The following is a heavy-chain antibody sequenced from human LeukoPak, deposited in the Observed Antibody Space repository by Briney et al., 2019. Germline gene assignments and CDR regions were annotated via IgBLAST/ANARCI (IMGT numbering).Heavy chain of an antibody. Sequence: GGSLRLSCAASGFTFSSYAMSWVRQAPGQGLEWVSAISGSGGSTYYADSVKGRFTISRDNSKNTLYLQMNSLRAEDTAVYYCAKGACSGGSCYVLTDAFDIWGQGTMVTVSS. D-gene: IGHD2-15*01. CDR1: GFTFSSYA. CDR3: AKGACSGGSCYVLTDAFDI. J-gene: IGHJ3*02. V-gene: IGHV3-23*01. CDR2: ISGSGGST.